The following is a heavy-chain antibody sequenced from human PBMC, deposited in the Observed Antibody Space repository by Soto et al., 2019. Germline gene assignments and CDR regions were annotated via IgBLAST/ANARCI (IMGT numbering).Heavy chain of an antibody. CDR1: GFTISGSA. V-gene: IGHV3-73*01. J-gene: IGHJ6*03. CDR2: IRSKANSYAT. CDR3: TRDRRDIVVVPAARGTYYYYDYYMDV. Sequence: EVQLVESGGGLVQTGGSLKLYCPASGFTISGSAMHWVRQASGKGLEWVGRIRSKANSYATAYAASVKGRFTISRDDSKNTAYLQMNSLKTEDTTVYYCTRDRRDIVVVPAARGTYYYYDYYMDVWGKGTTGTV. D-gene: IGHD2-2*01.